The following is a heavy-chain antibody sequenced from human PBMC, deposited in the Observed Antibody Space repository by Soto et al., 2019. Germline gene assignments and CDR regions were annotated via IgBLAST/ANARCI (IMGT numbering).Heavy chain of an antibody. CDR3: TTDKRQLVYYGMDV. V-gene: IGHV3-15*01. Sequence: EVQLVESGGGLVKPGGSLRLSCAASGFTFSNAWMSWVRQAPGKGLEWVGRIKSKTDGGTTDYAAPVKGRFTISRDDSKNTLYLQMNSLKTEDTAVYYCTTDKRQLVYYGMDVWGQGTTVTVSS. CDR1: GFTFSNAW. J-gene: IGHJ6*02. D-gene: IGHD6-6*01. CDR2: IKSKTDGGTT.